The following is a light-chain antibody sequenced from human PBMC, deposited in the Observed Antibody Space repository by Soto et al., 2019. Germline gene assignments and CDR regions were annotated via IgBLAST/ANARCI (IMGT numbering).Light chain of an antibody. J-gene: IGKJ4*01. CDR2: GAS. V-gene: IGKV3-15*01. CDR1: QSVGRN. CDR3: QQYNHWPPLT. Sequence: EIVMTQSPATLSVSPGERATLSCRASQSVGRNLAWYQQKPGQAPRLLIYGASTRATGIPARFSGSGSGKEFTLTISSLQSEDFAIYSCQQYNHWPPLTFGGGTKLEIK.